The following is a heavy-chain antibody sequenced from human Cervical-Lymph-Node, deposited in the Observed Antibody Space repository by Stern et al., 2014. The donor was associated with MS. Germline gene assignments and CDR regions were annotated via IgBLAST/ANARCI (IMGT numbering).Heavy chain of an antibody. CDR2: INPRTGGT. CDR1: GYNFNAYY. Sequence: QVQLQESGAEVKNPGASVRVSCKTSGYNFNAYYLHWVRQAPGQGLEWMGWINPRTGGTKFAQQFQGRVTMTRDTPITTAYMELTMLRSDDTAVYYCARDRGLGVVVAADLDSWGQGSLVTVPS. V-gene: IGHV1-2*02. J-gene: IGHJ4*02. D-gene: IGHD2-15*01. CDR3: ARDRGLGVVVAADLDS.